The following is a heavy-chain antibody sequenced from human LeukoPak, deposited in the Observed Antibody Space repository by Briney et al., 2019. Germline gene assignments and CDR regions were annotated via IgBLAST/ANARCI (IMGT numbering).Heavy chain of an antibody. Sequence: GGSLRLSCAASGFTFSSSAMNWVRLAPGKGLEWVARVSGTGVSAAYADSVKGRFTISRDNSKNTLYLQMNRLRAEDTAIYYCAKDRNNWNDGGWLDPWGQGTLVTVSS. J-gene: IGHJ5*02. CDR2: VSGTGVSA. CDR1: GFTFSSSA. CDR3: AKDRNNWNDGGWLDP. D-gene: IGHD1-1*01. V-gene: IGHV3-23*01.